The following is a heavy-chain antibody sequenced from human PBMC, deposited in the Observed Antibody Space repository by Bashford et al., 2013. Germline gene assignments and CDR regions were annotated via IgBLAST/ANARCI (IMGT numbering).Heavy chain of an antibody. V-gene: IGHV1-18*01. CDR1: GGTFTSYG. D-gene: IGHD2-2*01. J-gene: IGHJ4*02. Sequence: ASVKVSCKASGGTFTSYGISWVRQAPGQGLEWMGWISAYNGNTNYAQKLQGRVTMTTDTSTSTAYMELRSLRSDDTAVYYCARDFDIVVVPAAMGAYWGQGTLVTVSS. CDR3: ARDFDIVVVPAAMGAY. CDR2: ISAYNGNT.